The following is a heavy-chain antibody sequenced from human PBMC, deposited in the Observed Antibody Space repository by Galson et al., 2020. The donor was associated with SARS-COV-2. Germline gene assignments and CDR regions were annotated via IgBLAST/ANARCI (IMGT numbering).Heavy chain of an antibody. CDR3: AKDLSPHPGYYYYGMDV. CDR1: GFTFSSYA. V-gene: IGHV3-23*01. J-gene: IGHJ6*02. CDR2: ISGSGGST. Sequence: GESLKISCAASGFTFSSYAMHWVRQAPGKGLEWVSAISGSGGSTYYADSVKGRFTISRDNSKNTLYLQMNSLRAEDTAVYYCAKDLSPHPGYYYYGMDVWGQGTTVTVSS.